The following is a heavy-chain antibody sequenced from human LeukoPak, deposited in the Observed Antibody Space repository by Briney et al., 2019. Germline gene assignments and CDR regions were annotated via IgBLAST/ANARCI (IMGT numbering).Heavy chain of an antibody. Sequence: PSQTLSLTCTVSGGSISSGGYYWSWIRQHPGKGLEWIGYIYYSGSTYYNPSLKSRVTISVDTSKNQFSLKLSSVTAADTAVYYCARGPGYDILTGYYTWYFDYWGQGTLVTVSS. CDR3: ARGPGYDILTGYYTWYFDY. D-gene: IGHD3-9*01. CDR2: IYYSGST. CDR1: GGSISSGGYY. V-gene: IGHV4-31*03. J-gene: IGHJ4*02.